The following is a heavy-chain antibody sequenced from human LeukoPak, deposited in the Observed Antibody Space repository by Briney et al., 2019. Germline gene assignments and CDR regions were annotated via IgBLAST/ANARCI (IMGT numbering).Heavy chain of an antibody. V-gene: IGHV3-23*01. CDR3: AKASTLIVVGRRLIGRFDP. Sequence: PGGSLRLSCAASGFHFGSYAMTWVRQAPGKGLEWVSGIGGTGDPTYYADSVKGRFTISRDNSKNTLYLQMNRLRADDTAIYYCAKASTLIVVGRRLIGRFDPWGQGNLVTVSS. CDR2: IGGTGDPT. J-gene: IGHJ5*02. CDR1: GFHFGSYA. D-gene: IGHD3-22*01.